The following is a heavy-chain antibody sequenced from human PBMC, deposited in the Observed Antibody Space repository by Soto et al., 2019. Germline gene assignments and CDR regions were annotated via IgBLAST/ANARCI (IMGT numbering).Heavy chain of an antibody. CDR2: IDWDDDE. J-gene: IGHJ6*02. CDR3: TRTVIGQYYYGMDV. D-gene: IGHD4-4*01. Sequence: SGPTLVNPTQTLTLTCTFSGLSLSTGGMCVSWIRQPPGKALEWLARIDWDDDEYYSTSLKTRLSISKDTSKNQVVLTMTNMDVVDTATYYCTRTVIGQYYYGMDVWGQGTTVTVYS. CDR1: GLSLSTGGMC. V-gene: IGHV2-70*11.